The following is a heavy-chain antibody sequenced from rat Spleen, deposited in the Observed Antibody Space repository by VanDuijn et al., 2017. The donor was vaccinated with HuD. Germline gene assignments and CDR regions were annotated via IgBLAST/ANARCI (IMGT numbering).Heavy chain of an antibody. Sequence: QVQLKESGPGLVQPSQTLSLTCTVSGFSLNNYGVIWVRQPPGKGLEWMGVIWGNGNTTYNSALKSRLSISRDTSKSQVFLKMNSLQTEDTAIYFCTGDRHSPGVMDAWGQGASVTVSS. V-gene: IGHV2-13*01. CDR1: GFSLNNYG. CDR2: IWGNGNT. D-gene: IGHD1-4*01. CDR3: TGDRHSPGVMDA. J-gene: IGHJ4*01.